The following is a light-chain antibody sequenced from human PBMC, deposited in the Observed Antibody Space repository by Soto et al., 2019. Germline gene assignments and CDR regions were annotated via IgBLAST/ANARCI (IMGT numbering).Light chain of an antibody. CDR3: LQGTHWPWT. J-gene: IGKJ1*01. V-gene: IGKV2-30*01. Sequence: DVVMTQSPLSLPVTLGQPASISCRSSQSLVYSDGNTYLNWFQQRPGQSPRRLIYRVSNRDSGVPDIFRGIGLGTDFLLNISGVEAEDVGVYYRLQGTHWPWTFGHGTKVEIK. CDR2: RVS. CDR1: QSLVYSDGNTY.